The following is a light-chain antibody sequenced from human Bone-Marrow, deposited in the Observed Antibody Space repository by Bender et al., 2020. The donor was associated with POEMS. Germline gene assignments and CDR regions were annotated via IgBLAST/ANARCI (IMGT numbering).Light chain of an antibody. J-gene: IGLJ3*02. Sequence: QSALTQPPSASGSPGQSVTISCTGTSSDVGGHDFVCWYQQRPGKAPKLMIYDVTKRPAGVPDRFSGSKSGNTASLTISGLQSEDEADYYCAAWDAGLGGGVFAGGTKLTVL. CDR3: AAWDAGLGGGV. CDR1: SSDVGGHDF. V-gene: IGLV2-8*01. CDR2: DVT.